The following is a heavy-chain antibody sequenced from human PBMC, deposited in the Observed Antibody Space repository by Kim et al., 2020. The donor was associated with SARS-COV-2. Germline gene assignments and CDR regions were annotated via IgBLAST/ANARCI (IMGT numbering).Heavy chain of an antibody. D-gene: IGHD6-19*01. Sequence: GGSLRLSCAASGFTFSSYAMSCVRQAPGKGLEWVSLIRYTGDTYYADSVKGRFTISRDNSKSTLYLQTNSLRAGDTAVYYCAKTHSSGWTFDYWGQGTLV. CDR1: GFTFSSYA. V-gene: IGHV3-23*01. CDR2: IRYTGDT. CDR3: AKTHSSGWTFDY. J-gene: IGHJ4*02.